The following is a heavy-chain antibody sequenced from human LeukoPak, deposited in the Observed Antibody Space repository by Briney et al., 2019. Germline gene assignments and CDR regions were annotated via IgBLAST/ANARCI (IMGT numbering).Heavy chain of an antibody. CDR3: ARDNILATFSFDY. V-gene: IGHV3-21*01. CDR2: ISSSSSYI. D-gene: IGHD5-12*01. CDR1: GFTFSSYS. Sequence: GGSLRLSCAASGFTFSSYSMNWVRQAPGKGLEWVSSISSSSSYIYYADSVKGRFTISRDNAKNSLYLQMSSLRTEDTAVYYCARDNILATFSFDYWGQGTLVTVSS. J-gene: IGHJ4*02.